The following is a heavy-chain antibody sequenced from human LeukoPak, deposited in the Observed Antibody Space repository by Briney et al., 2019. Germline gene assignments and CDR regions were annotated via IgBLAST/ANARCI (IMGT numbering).Heavy chain of an antibody. Sequence: GESLKISCKGSGYSFTSYWIGWVRQMPGKGLEWIGIIYPGDSDTRYSPSFQGQVTISADKSISTAYLQWSSLKASDTAMYYCARQVRDAVSPFDYWGQGTLVTVSS. J-gene: IGHJ4*02. D-gene: IGHD6-19*01. V-gene: IGHV5-51*01. CDR2: IYPGDSDT. CDR3: ARQVRDAVSPFDY. CDR1: GYSFTSYW.